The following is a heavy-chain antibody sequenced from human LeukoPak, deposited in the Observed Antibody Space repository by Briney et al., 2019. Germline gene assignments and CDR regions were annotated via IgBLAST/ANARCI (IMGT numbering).Heavy chain of an antibody. CDR3: ARDLVAGTHYYGMDV. J-gene: IGHJ6*02. D-gene: IGHD6-19*01. CDR1: EGTFSSYA. V-gene: IGHV1-69*13. Sequence: GASVKVSCKASEGTFSSYAISWVRQAPGQGLEWMGGIIPIFGTANYAQKFQGRVTITADESTSTAYMELSSLRSEDTAVYYCARDLVAGTHYYGMDVWGQGTTVTVSS. CDR2: IIPIFGTA.